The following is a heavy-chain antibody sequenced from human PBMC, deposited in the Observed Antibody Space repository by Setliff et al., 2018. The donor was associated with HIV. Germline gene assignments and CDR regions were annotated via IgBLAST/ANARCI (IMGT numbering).Heavy chain of an antibody. V-gene: IGHV1-2*02. CDR1: GYSFTVYY. J-gene: IGHJ6*02. CDR2: INPNSGGT. CDR3: AREIGDYYDSSGYYPPTDYYYGMDV. Sequence: ASVKVSCKASGYSFTVYYMHWVRQAPGQGLEWMGWINPNSGGTNYAQKFQGRVTITTDESTSTAYMELRSLRSDDTAVYYCAREIGDYYDSSGYYPPTDYYYGMDVWGQGTTVTVSS. D-gene: IGHD3-22*01.